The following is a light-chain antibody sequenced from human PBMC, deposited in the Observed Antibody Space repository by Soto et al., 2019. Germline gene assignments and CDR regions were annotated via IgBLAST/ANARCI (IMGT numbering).Light chain of an antibody. CDR3: QQSYSTTLT. CDR2: AAS. Sequence: IQLTQSPWSRDASWGGRVTSACRASQDIAIYFAWYQQKPGKAPKLLIFAASSLQSGVPSRFSGSGLLTDFTLSITCLKNEDSATYYCQQSYSTTLTFGGGTKVDIK. CDR1: QDIAIY. V-gene: IGKV1-39*01. J-gene: IGKJ4*01.